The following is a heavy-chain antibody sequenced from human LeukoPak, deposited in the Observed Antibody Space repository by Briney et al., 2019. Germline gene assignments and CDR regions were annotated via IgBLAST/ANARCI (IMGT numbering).Heavy chain of an antibody. Sequence: GGSLRLSCAASGFTFSDYYMSWIRQAPGKGLEWVSYISSSGSTIYYADSVKGRFTISRDNAKNSLYLQMNSLRAEDTAVYYCARADVVATISSGYYGMDVWGQGTTVTVSS. D-gene: IGHD5-12*01. V-gene: IGHV3-11*01. CDR1: GFTFSDYY. CDR3: ARADVVATISSGYYGMDV. J-gene: IGHJ6*02. CDR2: ISSSGSTI.